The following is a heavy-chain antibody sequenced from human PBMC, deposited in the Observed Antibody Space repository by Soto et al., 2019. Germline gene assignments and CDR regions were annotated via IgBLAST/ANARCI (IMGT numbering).Heavy chain of an antibody. Sequence: PGESLKISCKGSGYSFISYWISWVRQMPGKGLEWMGRIDPSDSYTNYSPSFQGHVTISADKSISTAYLQWSSLKASDTAMYYCARPGPNRYYDSRERAFDIWGQGTMVTVSS. V-gene: IGHV5-10-1*01. CDR3: ARPGPNRYYDSRERAFDI. D-gene: IGHD3-22*01. J-gene: IGHJ3*02. CDR1: GYSFISYW. CDR2: IDPSDSYT.